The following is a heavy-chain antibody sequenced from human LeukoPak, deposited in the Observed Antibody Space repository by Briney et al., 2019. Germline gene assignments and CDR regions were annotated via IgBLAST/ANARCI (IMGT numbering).Heavy chain of an antibody. D-gene: IGHD2-2*01. V-gene: IGHV1-2*02. J-gene: IGHJ6*02. CDR2: INPNSGGT. CDR3: ARGLNVVVPAAINYYYGMDV. CDR1: GYTFTGYY. Sequence: ASVKVSCKASGYTFTGYYMHWVRQAPGQGLEWMGWINPNSGGTNYAQKFQGRVTMTRDTSIGTAYMELSRLRSDDTAVYYCARGLNVVVPAAINYYYGMDVWGQGTTVTVSS.